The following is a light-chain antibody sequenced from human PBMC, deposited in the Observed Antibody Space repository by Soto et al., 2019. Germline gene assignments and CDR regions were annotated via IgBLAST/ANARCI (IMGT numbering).Light chain of an antibody. V-gene: IGLV2-11*01. CDR3: CSYAGGYTHAV. Sequence: SVLTQPRSVSGPPGQSLSISCSGTSSDVGTYNYVSWYQQHPGKAPKLMIYDVSKRPSGVPDRFSGSKSGNTASLTISGLQAEDEADYYCCSYAGGYTHAVFGGGTKVTVL. CDR2: DVS. J-gene: IGLJ2*01. CDR1: SSDVGTYNY.